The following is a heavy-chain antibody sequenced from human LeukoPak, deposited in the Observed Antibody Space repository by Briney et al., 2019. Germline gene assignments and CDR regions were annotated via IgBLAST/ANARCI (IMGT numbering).Heavy chain of an antibody. CDR1: GFTFSSYA. Sequence: PGGSLRLSCAASGFTFSSYAMSWVRQAPGKGLEWVSAISGSGGSTYYADSVKGRFAISRDNSKNTLYLQMDSLRAEDTAVYYCAKDPVLATTPIDYYDIPGYFDYWGQGTLVTVSS. J-gene: IGHJ4*02. V-gene: IGHV3-23*01. CDR3: AKDPVLATTPIDYYDIPGYFDY. CDR2: ISGSGGST. D-gene: IGHD3-22*01.